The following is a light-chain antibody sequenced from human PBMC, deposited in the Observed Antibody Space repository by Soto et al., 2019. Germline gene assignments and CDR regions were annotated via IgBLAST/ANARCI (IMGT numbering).Light chain of an antibody. CDR2: ATF. Sequence: QMTQSPASLSSSPGERTTITCRTSQTVSRYLNWWQQKQGLAPNLVIYATFKLSSGVPSRFSGSVSGADGTITITNLQPEDGSTYYCQQSYSIPTTFGPGTRLEIK. J-gene: IGKJ5*01. CDR1: QTVSRY. V-gene: IGKV1-39*01. CDR3: QQSYSIPTT.